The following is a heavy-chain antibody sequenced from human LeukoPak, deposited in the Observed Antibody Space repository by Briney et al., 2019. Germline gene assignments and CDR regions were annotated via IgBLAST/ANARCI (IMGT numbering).Heavy chain of an antibody. CDR2: IIPIFGTA. CDR1: GGTFSSYA. CDR3: ARGVRRDGYIDH. D-gene: IGHD5-24*01. J-gene: IGHJ4*02. V-gene: IGHV1-69*05. Sequence: SVKVSCKASGGTFSSYAISWVRQAPGQGLEWMGRIIPIFGTANYAQKFQGRVTITTAESTSTAYMELSSLRSEDTAVYYCARGVRRDGYIDHWGQGTLVTVSS.